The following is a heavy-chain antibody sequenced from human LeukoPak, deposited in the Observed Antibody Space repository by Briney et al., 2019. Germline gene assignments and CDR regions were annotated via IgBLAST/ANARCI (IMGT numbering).Heavy chain of an antibody. Sequence: SETLSLTCTVSSGSISSGGYYWSWIRQHPGKGLEWIGYIYYSGSTYYNPSLKSRVTISVDTSKNQFSLKLSSVTAADTAVYYCARARDPQWFGELSSPPYGMDVWGQGTTVTVSS. CDR1: SGSISSGGYY. J-gene: IGHJ6*02. D-gene: IGHD3-10*01. V-gene: IGHV4-31*03. CDR3: ARARDPQWFGELSSPPYGMDV. CDR2: IYYSGST.